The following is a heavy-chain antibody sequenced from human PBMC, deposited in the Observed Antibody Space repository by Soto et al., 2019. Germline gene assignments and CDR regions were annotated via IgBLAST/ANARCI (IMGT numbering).Heavy chain of an antibody. D-gene: IGHD2-2*01. V-gene: IGHV3-7*01. J-gene: IGHJ4*02. CDR1: GFTFSSYW. CDR2: IKQEGSEK. CDR3: TINHSDIVVVPTTMPDYDFWSGLDY. Sequence: GGSLRLSCAASGFTFSSYWMSWVRQAPGKGLEGVANIKQEGSEKYYVYTVKGRTTISRDNAKNSLYLQMNSLTAEDTAVYYCTINHSDIVVVPTTMPDYDFWSGLDYWGQGTLVTVSS.